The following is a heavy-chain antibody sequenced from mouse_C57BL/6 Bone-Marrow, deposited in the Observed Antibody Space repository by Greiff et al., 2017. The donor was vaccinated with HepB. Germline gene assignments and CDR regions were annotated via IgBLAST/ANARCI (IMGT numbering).Heavy chain of an antibody. Sequence: VQLQQPGAELVRPGSSVKLSCKASGYTFTSYWMHWVKQRPIQGLEWIGNIDPSDSETHYNQKFKDKATLTVDKSSSTAYMQLSSLTSEDSAVYYCARLMVTTGGYAMDYWGQGTSVTVSS. V-gene: IGHV1-52*01. CDR2: IDPSDSET. CDR3: ARLMVTTGGYAMDY. D-gene: IGHD2-2*01. J-gene: IGHJ4*01. CDR1: GYTFTSYW.